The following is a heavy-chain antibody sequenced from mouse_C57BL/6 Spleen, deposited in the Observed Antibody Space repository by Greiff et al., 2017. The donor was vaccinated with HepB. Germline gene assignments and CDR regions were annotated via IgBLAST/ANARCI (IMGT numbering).Heavy chain of an antibody. CDR2: IYPRSGNT. V-gene: IGHV1-81*01. D-gene: IGHD1-1*01. CDR1: GYTFTSYG. CDR3: AGEGHYYGSSYEAY. J-gene: IGHJ3*01. Sequence: QVQLQQSGAELARPGASVKLSCKASGYTFTSYGISWVKQRPGQGLEWIGEIYPRSGNTYYNEKFKGKATLTADKSSSTAYMELRSLTSEDSAVYFCAGEGHYYGSSYEAYWGQGTLVTVSA.